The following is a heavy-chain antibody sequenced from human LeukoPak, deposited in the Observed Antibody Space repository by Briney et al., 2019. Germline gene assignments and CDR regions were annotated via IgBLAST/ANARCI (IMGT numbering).Heavy chain of an antibody. CDR1: GGSISGYY. D-gene: IGHD1-7*01. CDR2: IFHRGNT. Sequence: PSETLSLTCTVSGGSISGYYWSWIRQPPGKGLEWIGYIFHRGNTEYNPSLKSRVTISVDTSKNQFSLQLNSVTPEDTAVYYCARGGVLATGTNFFDYWGQGTLVTVSS. J-gene: IGHJ4*02. V-gene: IGHV4-59*12. CDR3: ARGGVLATGTNFFDY.